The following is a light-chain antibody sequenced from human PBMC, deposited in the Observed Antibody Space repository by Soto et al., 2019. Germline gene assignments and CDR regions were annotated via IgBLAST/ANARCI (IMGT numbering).Light chain of an antibody. CDR3: QQYGSSPIT. V-gene: IGKV3-20*01. CDR1: QSVSSSY. J-gene: IGKJ3*01. CDR2: GAS. Sequence: IVLTQSPGPLSLSPGERATLSCRASQSVSSSYLAWYQQKPGQAPRLLIYGASSRATGIPDRFSGSVSGTDFTLTISRLESEDFAVYYCQQYGSSPITFGPGTKVDIK.